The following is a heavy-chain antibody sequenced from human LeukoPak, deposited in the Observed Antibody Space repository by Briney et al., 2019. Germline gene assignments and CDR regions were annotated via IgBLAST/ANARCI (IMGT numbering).Heavy chain of an antibody. D-gene: IGHD2-15*01. J-gene: IGHJ4*02. CDR2: IYYSGST. Sequence: SETLSLTCTVSGGSISSGGYYWSWIRQHPGKGLEWIGYIYYSGSTYYNPSLKSRVTISVDTSKNQFSLKLSSVTAADTAVYYCARVRSGGSCYAGYWGQGTLVTVSS. CDR3: ARVRSGGSCYAGY. V-gene: IGHV4-31*03. CDR1: GGSISSGGYY.